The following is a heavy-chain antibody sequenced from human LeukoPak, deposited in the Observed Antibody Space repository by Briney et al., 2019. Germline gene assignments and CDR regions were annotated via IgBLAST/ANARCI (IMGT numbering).Heavy chain of an antibody. Sequence: PSETLSLTCAVYGGSFSGYYWSWIRQPPGKGLEWIGEINHSGSTNYNPSLKSRVTISVDTSKNQFSLKLSSVTAADTAVHYCARGRRGYSYGPIFDPWGQGTLVTVSS. CDR3: ARGRRGYSYGPIFDP. CDR2: INHSGST. CDR1: GGSFSGYY. J-gene: IGHJ5*02. V-gene: IGHV4-34*01. D-gene: IGHD5-18*01.